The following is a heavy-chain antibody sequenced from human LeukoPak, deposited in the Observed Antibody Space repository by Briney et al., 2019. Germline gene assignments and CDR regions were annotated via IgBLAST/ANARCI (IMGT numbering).Heavy chain of an antibody. J-gene: IGHJ5*02. CDR3: AREPYYDFWSGYFSGWFDP. CDR1: GFTFSSYW. D-gene: IGHD3-3*01. Sequence: PGGSLRLSCAASGFTFSSYWMSWVRQAPGKGLGWVANIKQDGSEKYYVDSVKGRFTISRDNAKNSLYLQMNSLRAEDTAVYYCAREPYYDFWSGYFSGWFDPWGQGTLVTVSS. V-gene: IGHV3-7*01. CDR2: IKQDGSEK.